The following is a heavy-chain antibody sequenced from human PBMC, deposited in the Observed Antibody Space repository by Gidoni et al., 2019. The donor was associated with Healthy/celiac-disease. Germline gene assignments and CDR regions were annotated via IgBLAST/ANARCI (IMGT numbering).Heavy chain of an antibody. D-gene: IGHD2-2*01. CDR1: GFTFSSDG. J-gene: IGHJ5*02. Sequence: VQLVESGGGVVQPGRSLRLSCAASGFTFSSDGMHWVRQATGKGLEWVAVIWYDGSNKYYADSVKGRFTISRDNSKNTLYLQMNSLRAEDTAVYYCAREVVPLNNWFDPWGQGTLVTVSS. CDR3: AREVVPLNNWFDP. CDR2: IWYDGSNK. V-gene: IGHV3-33*01.